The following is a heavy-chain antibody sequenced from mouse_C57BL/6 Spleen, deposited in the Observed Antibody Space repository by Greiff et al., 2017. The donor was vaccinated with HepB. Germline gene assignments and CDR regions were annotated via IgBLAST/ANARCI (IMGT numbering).Heavy chain of an antibody. V-gene: IGHV14-3*01. CDR3: AIPNWDKAWFAY. CDR1: GFNIKNTY. D-gene: IGHD4-1*01. CDR2: IDPANGNT. J-gene: IGHJ3*01. Sequence: VQLKESVAELVRPGASVKLSCTASGFNIKNTYMHWVKQRPEQGLEWIGRIDPANGNTKYAPKFQGKATITADTSSNTAYLQLSSLTSEDTAIYYCAIPNWDKAWFAYWGQGTLVTVSA.